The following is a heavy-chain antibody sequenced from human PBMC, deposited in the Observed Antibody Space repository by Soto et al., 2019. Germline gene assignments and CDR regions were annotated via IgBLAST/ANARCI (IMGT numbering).Heavy chain of an antibody. J-gene: IGHJ1*01. CDR3: TGSFPF. Sequence: PGGSLRLSCAASGFTFSAYGMHWVRQAPGKGLEYVSAIGPDGSRTYYANSVRGRFTISRDNSKNTLYLQMGSLRAEDSGVYYCTGSFPFWGQGTLVTVS. CDR2: IGPDGSRT. D-gene: IGHD3-10*01. CDR1: GFTFSAYG. V-gene: IGHV3-64*01.